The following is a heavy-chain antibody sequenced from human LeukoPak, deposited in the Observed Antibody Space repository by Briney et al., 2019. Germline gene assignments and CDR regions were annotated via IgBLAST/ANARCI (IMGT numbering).Heavy chain of an antibody. V-gene: IGHV3-43D*03. CDR2: IGRDGGST. D-gene: IGHD6-6*01. Sequence: PGGSLRLSCAASGFTFDDYAMHWVRQAPGKGLEWVSLIGRDGGSTYYVDSVKGRFTISRDNSKNSLYLQMNSLRAEDTALYYCAKERFEYSGSPILDYWGQGTLVTVSS. CDR1: GFTFDDYA. J-gene: IGHJ4*02. CDR3: AKERFEYSGSPILDY.